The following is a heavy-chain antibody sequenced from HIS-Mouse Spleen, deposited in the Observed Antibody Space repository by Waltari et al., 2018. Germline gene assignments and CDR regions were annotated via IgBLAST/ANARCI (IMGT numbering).Heavy chain of an antibody. J-gene: IGHJ2*01. V-gene: IGHV4-39*07. CDR2: IYYSGST. Sequence: QLQLQESGPGLVKPSETLSLTCTVSGGSISSSSYYWGWIRQPPGKGLEWLGSIYYSGSTYSTPSLKSRGTISVDTSKNQFSLTLSSVTAADTAVYYCAREIPYSSSWYDWYFDLWGRGTLVTVSS. CDR1: GGSISSSSYY. CDR3: AREIPYSSSWYDWYFDL. D-gene: IGHD6-13*01.